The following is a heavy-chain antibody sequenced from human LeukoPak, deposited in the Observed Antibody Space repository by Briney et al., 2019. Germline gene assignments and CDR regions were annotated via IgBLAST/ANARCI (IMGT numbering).Heavy chain of an antibody. J-gene: IGHJ5*02. CDR3: ARGRRSDYNFWSGYCWFDP. D-gene: IGHD3-3*01. V-gene: IGHV1-8*01. Sequence: ASVKVSCKASGYTFTSYDINWVRQATGQGLEWMGWMNPNSGNTGYAQKLQRRVTITRNTYISPAYMELSRLRSEDTAVYYCARGRRSDYNFWSGYCWFDPWGQGTLVTVSS. CDR1: GYTFTSYD. CDR2: MNPNSGNT.